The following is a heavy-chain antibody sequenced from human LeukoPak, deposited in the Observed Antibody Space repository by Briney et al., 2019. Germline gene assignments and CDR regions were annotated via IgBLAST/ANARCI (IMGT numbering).Heavy chain of an antibody. CDR1: GYTFSNYG. Sequence: ASVKVSCKASGYTFSNYGINWVRQAPGQGLEWMGWISAYNGNTNYAQKLQGRVTMTADTSTSTAYMELRSLRSDDTAVYYCAREEVDTAMVDAFDIWGQGTMVTVSS. CDR2: ISAYNGNT. J-gene: IGHJ3*02. V-gene: IGHV1-18*01. D-gene: IGHD5-18*01. CDR3: AREEVDTAMVDAFDI.